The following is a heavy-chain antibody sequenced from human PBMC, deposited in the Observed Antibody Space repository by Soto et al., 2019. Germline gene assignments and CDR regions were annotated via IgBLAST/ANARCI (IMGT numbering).Heavy chain of an antibody. Sequence: PLETLSLTCTVSGGSINNYYWSWIRQPPGRGLEWIGYIYYSGSTNYNPSLKRRLALSVHTSKNQFSLNLSSVTTADTAIYYCARAGTSSWYGYFDYWGQGAQVTVSS. D-gene: IGHD6-13*01. CDR2: IYYSGST. CDR3: ARAGTSSWYGYFDY. V-gene: IGHV4-59*01. CDR1: GGSINNYY. J-gene: IGHJ4*02.